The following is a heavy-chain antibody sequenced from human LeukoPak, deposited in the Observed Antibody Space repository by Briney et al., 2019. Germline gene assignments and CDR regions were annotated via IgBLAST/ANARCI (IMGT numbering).Heavy chain of an antibody. D-gene: IGHD3-16*01. J-gene: IGHJ6*02. V-gene: IGHV4-59*01. CDR3: ARKGGPGGNYYGMDV. Sequence: PSETLSLTCTVSGGSISSYYWSWIRQPPGKGLEWIGYIYYSGSTNYNPSLKSRVTISVDTSKNQFSLKLSSVTAADTAVYYCARKGGPGGNYYGMDVWGQGTTVTVSS. CDR2: IYYSGST. CDR1: GGSISSYY.